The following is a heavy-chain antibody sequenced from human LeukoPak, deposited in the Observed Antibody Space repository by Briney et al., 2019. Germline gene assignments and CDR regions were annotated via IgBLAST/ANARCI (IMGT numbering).Heavy chain of an antibody. CDR2: IIPILGIA. CDR1: GGTFSSYA. V-gene: IGHV1-69*04. J-gene: IGHJ6*02. D-gene: IGHD5-18*01. Sequence: SVKVSCKASGGTFSSYAISWVRQAPGQGLEWMGRIIPILGIANYAQKFQGRVTITADKSTSTAYMELSSLRSEDTAVYYCAKARGRGYSYERYYGMDVWGQGTTVTVSS. CDR3: AKARGRGYSYERYYGMDV.